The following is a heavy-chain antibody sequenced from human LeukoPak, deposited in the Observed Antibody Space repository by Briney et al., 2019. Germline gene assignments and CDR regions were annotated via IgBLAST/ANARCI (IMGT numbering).Heavy chain of an antibody. V-gene: IGHV4-38-2*01. D-gene: IGHD1-1*01. CDR3: ARVERSPGYYFDY. J-gene: IGHJ4*02. Sequence: PSETLSLTCAVYGRSFSGYYWSWIRQPPGKGLEWIGSIYHSGSTYYNPSLKSRVTISVDTSKNQFSLKLSSVTAADTAVYYCARVERSPGYYFDYWGQGTLVTVSS. CDR1: GRSFSGYY. CDR2: IYHSGST.